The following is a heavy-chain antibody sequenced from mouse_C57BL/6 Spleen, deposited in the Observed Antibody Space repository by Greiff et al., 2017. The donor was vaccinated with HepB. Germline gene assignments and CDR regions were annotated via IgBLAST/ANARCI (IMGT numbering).Heavy chain of an antibody. CDR3: ARSGVAPYYAMDY. D-gene: IGHD1-1*01. CDR2: INPSSGYT. J-gene: IGHJ4*01. Sequence: QVQLQQSGAELARPGASVKMSCKASGYTFTSYTMHWVKQRPGQGLEWIGYINPSSGYTKYNQKFKDKATLTADKSSSTAYMQLSSLTSEDSAVYYCARSGVAPYYAMDYWGQGTSVTVSS. CDR1: GYTFTSYT. V-gene: IGHV1-4*01.